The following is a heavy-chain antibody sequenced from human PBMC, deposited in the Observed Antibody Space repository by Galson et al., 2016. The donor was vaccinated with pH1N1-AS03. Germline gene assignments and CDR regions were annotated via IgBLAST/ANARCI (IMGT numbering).Heavy chain of an antibody. V-gene: IGHV4-39*01. D-gene: IGHD1-26*01. CDR3: ARVGGARPPPDY. CDR2: IYDTGRT. Sequence: ETLSLTCTVSGGSISSRAYYWGWIRQPPGKGLEWIGSIYDTGRTTYNPSLKSRVTISRDTSKNQLSLKVTSTTAADTAVYYCARVGGARPPPDYWGQGNLVTVSS. CDR1: GGSISSRAYY. J-gene: IGHJ4*02.